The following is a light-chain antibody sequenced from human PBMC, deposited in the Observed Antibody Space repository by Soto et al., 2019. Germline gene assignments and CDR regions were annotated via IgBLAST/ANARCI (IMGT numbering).Light chain of an antibody. J-gene: IGLJ3*02. CDR1: SSDIGAGSD. CDR3: QSYDSSLSVSL. CDR2: DNT. Sequence: QSVLTQPPSVSGAPGPRVTISCTGSSSDIGAGSDVHWYQQLPGTAPKLLIYDNTNRPSGVPDRFSGSKSGTSASLAITGLQAEDEADYYCQSYDSSLSVSLFGGGTKLTVL. V-gene: IGLV1-40*01.